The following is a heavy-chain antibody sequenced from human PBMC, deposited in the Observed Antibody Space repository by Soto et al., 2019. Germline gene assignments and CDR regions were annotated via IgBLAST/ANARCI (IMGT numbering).Heavy chain of an antibody. CDR1: GGSISSGDYY. J-gene: IGHJ5*02. V-gene: IGHV4-30-4*01. Sequence: PSETLSLTCTVSGGSISSGDYYWSWIRQPPGKGLEWIGYIYYSGSTYYNPSLKSRVTISVDTSKNQFSLKLSSVTAADTAVYYCARGQGTNNWFDPWGQGTPVTVSS. CDR3: ARGQGTNNWFDP. D-gene: IGHD1-7*01. CDR2: IYYSGST.